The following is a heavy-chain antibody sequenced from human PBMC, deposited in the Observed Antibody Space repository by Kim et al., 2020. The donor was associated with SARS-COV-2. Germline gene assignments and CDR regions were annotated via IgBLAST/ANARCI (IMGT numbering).Heavy chain of an antibody. CDR2: IYYSGST. V-gene: IGHV4-59*01. CDR3: ARGMVALRADVLNI. J-gene: IGHJ3*02. Sequence: SETLSLTCTVSGGSISSYYWSWIRQPPGKGLELIGYIYYSGSTNYNPSLKSRVTISVDTSKNQFSLKLSSVTAADTAVYYCARGMVALRADVLNIWGQGTLVTVSS. CDR1: GGSISSYY. D-gene: IGHD2-15*01.